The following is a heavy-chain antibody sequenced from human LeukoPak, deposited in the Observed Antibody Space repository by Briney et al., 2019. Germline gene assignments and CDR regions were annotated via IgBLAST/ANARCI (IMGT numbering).Heavy chain of an antibody. Sequence: GGSLRLSCAASGFTFSSYWMSWVRQAPGKGLEWVANIKQEGSEKYSVDSVKGRFTISRDNAKNSLYLQMNSLRAEDTAVYYCARVEADDSSSWYWEGVTRFDYWGQGTLVTVSP. CDR3: ARVEADDSSSWYWEGVTRFDY. D-gene: IGHD6-13*01. CDR1: GFTFSSYW. J-gene: IGHJ4*02. CDR2: IKQEGSEK. V-gene: IGHV3-7*01.